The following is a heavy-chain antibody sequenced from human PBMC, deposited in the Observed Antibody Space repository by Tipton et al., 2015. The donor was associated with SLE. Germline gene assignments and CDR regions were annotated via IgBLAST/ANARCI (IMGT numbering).Heavy chain of an antibody. J-gene: IGHJ5*02. CDR2: IYYSGST. CDR3: ARAQRLVRWFDP. V-gene: IGHV4-39*07. CDR1: GGSISSSSYY. Sequence: LSLTCTVSGGSISSSSYYWGWIRQPPGKGLEWIGSIYYSGSTYYNPSLKSRVTISVDTSKNQFSLKLSSVTAADTAVYYCARAQRLVRWFDPWGQGTLVTVSS. D-gene: IGHD6-13*01.